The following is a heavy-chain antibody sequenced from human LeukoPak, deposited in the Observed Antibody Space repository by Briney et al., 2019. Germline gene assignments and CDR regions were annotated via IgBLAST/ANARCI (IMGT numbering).Heavy chain of an antibody. CDR3: ARAESSGTWFAP. CDR2: ISSSGSTI. Sequence: PGGSLRLSCAASGFTFSSYAMSWIRQAPGKGLGWVSYISSSGSTIYYADSVKGRFTISRDNAKNSLYLQMNSPRAEDTAVYYCARAESSGTWFAPWGQGTLVT. CDR1: GFTFSSYA. V-gene: IGHV3-11*01. J-gene: IGHJ5*02. D-gene: IGHD6-6*01.